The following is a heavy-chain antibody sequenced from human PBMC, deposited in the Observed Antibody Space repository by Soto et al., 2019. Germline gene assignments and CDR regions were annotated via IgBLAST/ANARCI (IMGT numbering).Heavy chain of an antibody. CDR3: ATYSSGWTYYYYYVMDV. D-gene: IGHD6-19*01. CDR2: MNPNSGNT. CDR1: GYTLTSYD. J-gene: IGHJ6*02. Sequence: ASVKVSCKASGYTLTSYDINWVRQATGQGLEWMGWMNPNSGNTGYAQKFQGRVTMTRNTSISTAYMELSSLRSEDTAVYYCATYSSGWTYYYYYVMDVWGQGTTVTVSS. V-gene: IGHV1-8*01.